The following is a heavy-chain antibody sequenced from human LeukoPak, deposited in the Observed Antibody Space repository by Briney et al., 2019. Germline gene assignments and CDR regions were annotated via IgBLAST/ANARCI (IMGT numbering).Heavy chain of an antibody. J-gene: IGHJ4*02. D-gene: IGHD3-10*01. CDR2: INPNSGGT. Sequence: GASVKVSCKASGYTFTGYYMHWVRQAPGQGLEWMGWINPNSGGTNYAQKFQGRVTMTRDTSISTAYMELSRLRSDDTAVYYCARDGLYGSGRDGFDYWGQGTLVTVSS. V-gene: IGHV1-2*02. CDR3: ARDGLYGSGRDGFDY. CDR1: GYTFTGYY.